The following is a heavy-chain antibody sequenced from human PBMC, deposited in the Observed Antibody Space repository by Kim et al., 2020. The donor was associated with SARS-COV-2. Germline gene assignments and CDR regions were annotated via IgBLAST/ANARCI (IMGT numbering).Heavy chain of an antibody. D-gene: IGHD3-22*01. Sequence: GGSLRLSCAASGFIFSDYYMNWVRQVPGKGLVWVSRINGDGSSVDYADSVKGRFTISRDNAKNTVSLQMNSLRVDDTAVYYCVRFAFYDSSGYYGYFQYWGQGTLVTASS. V-gene: IGHV3-74*01. CDR1: GFIFSDYY. CDR3: VRFAFYDSSGYYGYFQY. J-gene: IGHJ1*01. CDR2: INGDGSSV.